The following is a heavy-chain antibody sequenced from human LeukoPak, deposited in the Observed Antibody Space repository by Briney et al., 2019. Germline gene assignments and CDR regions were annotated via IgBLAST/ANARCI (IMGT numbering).Heavy chain of an antibody. J-gene: IGHJ4*02. Sequence: PSETLSLTCTVSGGSVSTTTSYWDWIRRPPGKGLEWIGSVHYTGSTYYNLSLKSRVTISVDTSENHFSLRLSSVTAADTAVYYCARRYCTNGVCYKAFDYWGQGTLVTVSS. D-gene: IGHD2-8*01. CDR3: ARRYCTNGVCYKAFDY. CDR2: VHYTGST. CDR1: GGSVSTTTSY. V-gene: IGHV4-39*02.